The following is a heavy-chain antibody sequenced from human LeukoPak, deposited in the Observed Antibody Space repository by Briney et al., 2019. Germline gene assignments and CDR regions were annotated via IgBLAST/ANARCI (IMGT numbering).Heavy chain of an antibody. V-gene: IGHV1-18*01. CDR1: GYTFTSYG. D-gene: IGHD2-15*01. Sequence: ASVKVSCKASGYTFTSYGISWVRQAPGQGREWMGWISAYNGNTNYAQKLQGRVTMTTDTSTSTDYMELRSLRSDDTAVYYCASVGACSGGSCYHFDYWGQGTLVTVSS. J-gene: IGHJ4*02. CDR2: ISAYNGNT. CDR3: ASVGACSGGSCYHFDY.